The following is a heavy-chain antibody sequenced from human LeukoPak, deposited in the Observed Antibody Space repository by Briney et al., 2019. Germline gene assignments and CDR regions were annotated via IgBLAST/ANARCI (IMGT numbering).Heavy chain of an antibody. J-gene: IGHJ6*03. Sequence: GASVKVSCKASGGTFNSYAISWVRQAPGQGLEWMGGIMPLFGTANYAQEFQGRVMFTTDESASTAYMEVSSLRSEDTAVYYCASGSLGDGYGVGDYYQYMDVWGKGTTVTVSS. CDR1: GGTFNSYA. D-gene: IGHD5-24*01. CDR2: IMPLFGTA. CDR3: ASGSLGDGYGVGDYYQYMDV. V-gene: IGHV1-69*05.